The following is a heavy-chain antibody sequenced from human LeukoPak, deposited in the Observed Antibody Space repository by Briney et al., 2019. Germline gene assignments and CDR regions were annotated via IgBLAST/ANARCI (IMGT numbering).Heavy chain of an antibody. Sequence: EGSLRLSCAASGFTFSTYGMHWVRQAPGKGLEWVAAISYDGTNKHYADSVKGRFTISRDNYKNMLYLQMNSLRAEDTALYYCAETGPTDFWGQGTLVTVSS. CDR1: GFTFSTYG. D-gene: IGHD3-9*01. CDR2: ISYDGTNK. CDR3: AETGPTDF. J-gene: IGHJ4*02. V-gene: IGHV3-30*03.